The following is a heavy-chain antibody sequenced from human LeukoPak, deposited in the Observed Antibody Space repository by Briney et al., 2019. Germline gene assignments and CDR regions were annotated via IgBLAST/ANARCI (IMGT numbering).Heavy chain of an antibody. CDR3: TTDGYNFRVSGTDAFDI. V-gene: IGHV3-15*01. Sequence: GGSLRLSCAASGFTFSNAWMSWVRQAPGKGLEWVGRIKSKTDGGTTDYAAPVKGRFTISRDDSKNTLNLQMNSLKTEDTAVYYCTTDGYNFRVSGTDAFDIWGQGTMVTVSS. CDR1: GFTFSNAW. J-gene: IGHJ3*02. D-gene: IGHD5-24*01. CDR2: IKSKTDGGTT.